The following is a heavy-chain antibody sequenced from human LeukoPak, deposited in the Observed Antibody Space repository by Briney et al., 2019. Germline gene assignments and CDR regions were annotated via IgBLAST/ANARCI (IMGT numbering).Heavy chain of an antibody. CDR1: GDSVPSNIAA. V-gene: IGHV6-1*01. D-gene: IGHD6-25*01. Sequence: SQTLSLTCLISGDSVPSNIAAWLWPTHSPSRGVEWLGRTYYRSKWYNDYAVSVKSRITINPDTSKNQFTLQLNSVTPEDTAVYYCARDIYSSAGRYYYMDVWGKGTTVTVSS. CDR3: ARDIYSSAGRYYYMDV. CDR2: TYYRSKWYN. J-gene: IGHJ6*03.